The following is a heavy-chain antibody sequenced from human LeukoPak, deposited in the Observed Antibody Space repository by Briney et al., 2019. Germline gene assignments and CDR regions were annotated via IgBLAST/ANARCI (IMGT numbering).Heavy chain of an antibody. CDR3: TRGSSGRRDN. Sequence: ASVKVSCKASGYTFTSCDINWVRQATGQGLEWMGWMNPSSGNTGYGQSFQGRITMTRDISIGTAYMELSNLTSEGTAIYYCTRGSSGRRDNWGQGTLVTVSA. V-gene: IGHV1-8*01. D-gene: IGHD6-19*01. CDR2: MNPSSGNT. J-gene: IGHJ4*02. CDR1: GYTFTSCD.